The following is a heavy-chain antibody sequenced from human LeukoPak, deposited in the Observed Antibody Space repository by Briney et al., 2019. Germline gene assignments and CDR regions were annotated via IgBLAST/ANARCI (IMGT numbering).Heavy chain of an antibody. CDR2: IRNDGSKK. CDR1: GVTFRDVG. Sequence: GVSLRRSCAAAGVTFRDVGMHWVRQSPGKGLEWVACIRNDGSKKYYTDSVKGRFTISRDNSRTTLYLQMHSLRIEDTAVYYCVKGGSSSHNWFDPWGRGILVTVSS. V-gene: IGHV3-30*02. J-gene: IGHJ5*02. CDR3: VKGGSSSHNWFDP. D-gene: IGHD6-13*01.